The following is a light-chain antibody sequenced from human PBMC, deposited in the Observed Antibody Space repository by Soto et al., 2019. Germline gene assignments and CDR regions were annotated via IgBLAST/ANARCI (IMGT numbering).Light chain of an antibody. Sequence: QSALTQAASVSGSPGQSITISCTGASSDVGNYNLVSWYQQYPGKAPKLIIYEGTKRPSGISNRFSGSTSGDTASLTISGLQAEDEADYHCCSYAGSGTFPVFGEGTKVTVI. J-gene: IGLJ2*01. CDR1: SSDVGNYNL. V-gene: IGLV2-23*03. CDR3: CSYAGSGTFPV. CDR2: EGT.